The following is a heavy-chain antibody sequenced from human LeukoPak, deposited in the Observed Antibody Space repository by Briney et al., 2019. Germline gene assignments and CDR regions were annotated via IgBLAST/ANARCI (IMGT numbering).Heavy chain of an antibody. CDR3: ARDPARVRVSGRINWFDP. D-gene: IGHD3-10*01. CDR2: ISSSSSYT. V-gene: IGHV3-11*06. Sequence: GGSLRLSCAASGFTFSDYYMSWIRQAPGKGLEWVSYISSSSSYTNYADSVKGRFTISRDNAKNSLYLQMNSLRAEDTAVYYFARDPARVRVSGRINWFDPWGQGTLVTVST. J-gene: IGHJ5*02. CDR1: GFTFSDYY.